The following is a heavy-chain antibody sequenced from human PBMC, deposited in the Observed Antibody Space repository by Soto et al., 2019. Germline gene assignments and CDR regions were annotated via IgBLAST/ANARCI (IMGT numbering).Heavy chain of an antibody. J-gene: IGHJ4*02. CDR2: IYHSGST. V-gene: IGHV4-4*02. D-gene: IGHD6-6*01. Sequence: PSETLSLTCAVSGGSISSSNWWSWVRQPPGKGLEWIGEIYHSGSTNYNPSLKSRVTISVDKSKNQFSLKLSSVTAADTAVYYCTSLYSSSSRNGYWGQGTLVTVSS. CDR1: GGSISSSNW. CDR3: TSLYSSSSRNGY.